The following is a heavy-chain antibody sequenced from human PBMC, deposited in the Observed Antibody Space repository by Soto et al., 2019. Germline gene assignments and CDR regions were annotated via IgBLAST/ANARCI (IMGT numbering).Heavy chain of an antibody. CDR3: ARHSPYTSGWYYFAD. D-gene: IGHD6-19*01. CDR1: GGSISSSSYY. J-gene: IGHJ4*02. CDR2: VSYSGST. Sequence: SETLSLTCTISGGSISSSSYYWGWIRQPPGQGLEWIGSVSYSGSTYYNPSLKSRLTMSVDTSKNQFSLKLYSMTATDTAVYYCARHSPYTSGWYYFADWGLGTLVTVSS. V-gene: IGHV4-39*01.